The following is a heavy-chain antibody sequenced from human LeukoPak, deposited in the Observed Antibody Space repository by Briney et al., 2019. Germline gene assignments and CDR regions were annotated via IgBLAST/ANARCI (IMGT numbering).Heavy chain of an antibody. Sequence: GGPLRLSCAASGFTFSSYAMHWVRQAPGKGLEYVSAISSNGGSTYYANSVKGRFTISRDNSKNTLYLQMGSLRAEDMAVYYCARVSGTYYDPWGQGTLVTVSS. J-gene: IGHJ5*02. D-gene: IGHD1-14*01. CDR3: ARVSGTYYDP. V-gene: IGHV3-64*01. CDR2: ISSNGGST. CDR1: GFTFSSYA.